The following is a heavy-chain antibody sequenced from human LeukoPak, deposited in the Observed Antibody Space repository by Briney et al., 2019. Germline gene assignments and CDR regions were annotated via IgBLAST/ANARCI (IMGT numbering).Heavy chain of an antibody. CDR1: GFTFSSYA. CDR3: AKSSSGWYDQFDY. V-gene: IGHV3-23*01. J-gene: IGHJ4*02. CDR2: ISGSGGST. D-gene: IGHD6-19*01. Sequence: GGSLTLSCAASGFTFSSYAMSWVRQAPGKGLELVSPISGSGGSTYYADSVKGRFTISRDNSKNTLYLQMSSLRAEDTAVYYCAKSSSGWYDQFDYWGQGALLTVSS.